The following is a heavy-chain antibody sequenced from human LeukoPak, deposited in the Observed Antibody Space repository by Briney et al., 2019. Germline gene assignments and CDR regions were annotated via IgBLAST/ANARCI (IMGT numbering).Heavy chain of an antibody. CDR3: ARQYYSASGSSHVGAYDL. CDR1: GGSISSYY. Sequence: SETLSLTCTVSGGSISSYYWSWIRQPPRKGLEWIVYIYYSGSTNYNPSLKSRVTISVDTSKNQFSLKLSSVTAADTAIYYYARQYYSASGSSHVGAYDLWGQGTLVTVSS. J-gene: IGHJ5*02. D-gene: IGHD3-10*01. CDR2: IYYSGST. V-gene: IGHV4-59*01.